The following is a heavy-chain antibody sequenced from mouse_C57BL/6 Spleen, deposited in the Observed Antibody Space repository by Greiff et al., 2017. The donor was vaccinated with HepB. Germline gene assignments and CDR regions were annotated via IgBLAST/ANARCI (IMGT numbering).Heavy chain of an antibody. CDR2: ISGGGGNT. V-gene: IGHV5-9*01. Sequence: EVKLMESGGGLVKPGGSLKLSCAASGFTFSSYTMSWVRQTPEKRLEWVATISGGGGNTYYPDSVKGRFTISRDNAKNTLYLQMSSLRSEDTALYYCARPGYSYAMDYWGQGTSVTVSS. CDR3: ARPGYSYAMDY. CDR1: GFTFSSYT. D-gene: IGHD2-3*01. J-gene: IGHJ4*01.